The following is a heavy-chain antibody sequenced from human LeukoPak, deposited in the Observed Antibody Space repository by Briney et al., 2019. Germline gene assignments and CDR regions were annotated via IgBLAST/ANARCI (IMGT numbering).Heavy chain of an antibody. CDR2: IYYSGST. Sequence: SETLSPTCTVSGGSISSYYWSWIRQPPGKGLEWIGYIYYSGSTNYNPSLKSRVTISVDTSKNQFPLKLSSVTAADTAVYYCARGSDWFDPWGQGTLVTVSS. CDR1: GGSISSYY. J-gene: IGHJ5*02. V-gene: IGHV4-59*01. CDR3: ARGSDWFDP.